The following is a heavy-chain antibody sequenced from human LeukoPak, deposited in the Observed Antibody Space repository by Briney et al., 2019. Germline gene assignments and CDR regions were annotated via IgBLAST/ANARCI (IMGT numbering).Heavy chain of an antibody. V-gene: IGHV4-34*01. CDR1: GFTFSSYS. Sequence: GSLRLSCAASGFTFSSYSMNWVRQAPGKGLEWIGEINHSGSTNYNPSLKSRVTISVDTSKNQFSLKLSSVTAADTAVYYCASDPGICSSCGWFDPWGQGTLVTVSS. D-gene: IGHD6-13*01. J-gene: IGHJ5*02. CDR2: INHSGST. CDR3: ASDPGICSSCGWFDP.